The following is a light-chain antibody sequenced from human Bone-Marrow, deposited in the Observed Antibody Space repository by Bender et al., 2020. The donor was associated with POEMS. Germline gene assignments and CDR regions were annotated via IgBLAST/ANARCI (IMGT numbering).Light chain of an antibody. V-gene: IGLV3-21*04. CDR1: GIGEKN. J-gene: IGLJ2*01. Sequence: SFVLTQPPSLSVAPGQTARITCERRGIGEKNVQWYQQKPGQAPVLVIFYDRDRPSGIPERFSGSNSGDTATLIINGVEAGDEADYYCQVWDTVSLHHIFGGGTKLTVL. CDR3: QVWDTVSLHHI. CDR2: YDR.